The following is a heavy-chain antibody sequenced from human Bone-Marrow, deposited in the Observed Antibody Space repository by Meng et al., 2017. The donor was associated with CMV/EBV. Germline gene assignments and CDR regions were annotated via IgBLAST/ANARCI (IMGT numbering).Heavy chain of an antibody. J-gene: IGHJ6*02. D-gene: IGHD3-3*01. CDR3: ASLRFLEWLLKVSYYGMDV. Sequence: SETLSLTCAVYGGSFSSYYWGWIRQPPGKGLEWIGSIYYSGSTYYNPSLKSRVTISVDTSKNQFSLKLSSVTAADTAVYYCASLRFLEWLLKVSYYGMDVWGQGTTVTVSS. CDR1: GGSFSSYY. CDR2: IYYSGST. V-gene: IGHV4-39*01.